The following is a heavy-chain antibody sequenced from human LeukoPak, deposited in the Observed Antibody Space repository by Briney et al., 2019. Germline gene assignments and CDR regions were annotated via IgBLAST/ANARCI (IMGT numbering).Heavy chain of an antibody. D-gene: IGHD5-12*01. CDR3: ATGGGYEPDY. CDR2: INEDGGQK. Sequence: GGSLRLSCAASQFTFSRYWMSWVRQAAGKGLEWVANINEDGGQKFYVDSVRGRFTISRDNAKNSLSLQMDSLRAEDTAVYYCATGGGYEPDYWGQGTLVTVSS. J-gene: IGHJ4*02. V-gene: IGHV3-7*01. CDR1: QFTFSRYW.